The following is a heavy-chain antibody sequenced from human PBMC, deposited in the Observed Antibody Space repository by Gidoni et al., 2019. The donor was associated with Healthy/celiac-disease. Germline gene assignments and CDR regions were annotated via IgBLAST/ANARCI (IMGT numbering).Heavy chain of an antibody. CDR3: ARNYYDSSGYFSSGFDY. Sequence: QVQLVQSGAEVKKPGSSVKVSCTASEGTFSSYAISWVRQAPGQGLEWMGGIIPIFGTANYAQKFQGRVTITADESTSTAYMELSSLRSEDTAVYYCARNYYDSSGYFSSGFDYWGQGTLVTVSS. V-gene: IGHV1-69*01. CDR1: EGTFSSYA. CDR2: IIPIFGTA. J-gene: IGHJ4*02. D-gene: IGHD3-22*01.